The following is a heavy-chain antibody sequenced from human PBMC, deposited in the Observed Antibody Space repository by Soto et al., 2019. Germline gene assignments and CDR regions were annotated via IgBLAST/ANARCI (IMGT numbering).Heavy chain of an antibody. Sequence: HPGGSLRLSCAVSGFNFDKYAIHWVRQAPGKGLEWVSGISWNSGEIAYSDSVKGRFTISRDNAKNSVYLQMNSLRREDTASYYCGKVVSIFFDAFDKWGQGTMVTVSS. D-gene: IGHD3-3*01. CDR1: GFNFDKYA. CDR2: ISWNSGEI. V-gene: IGHV3-9*01. CDR3: GKVVSIFFDAFDK. J-gene: IGHJ3*02.